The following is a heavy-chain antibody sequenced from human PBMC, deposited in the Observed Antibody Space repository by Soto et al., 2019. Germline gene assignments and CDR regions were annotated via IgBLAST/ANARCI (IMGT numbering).Heavy chain of an antibody. CDR1: GYSFTSYW. Sequence: GESLKISCEGSGYSFTSYWISWVRQMPGKGLEWMGRIDPSDSYTNYSPSFQGHVTISADKSISTAYLQWSSLKASDTAMYYCARRGIQSYDFWSGKRYDVFDIWGQGTMVTVSS. J-gene: IGHJ3*02. V-gene: IGHV5-10-1*01. CDR2: IDPSDSYT. CDR3: ARRGIQSYDFWSGKRYDVFDI. D-gene: IGHD3-3*01.